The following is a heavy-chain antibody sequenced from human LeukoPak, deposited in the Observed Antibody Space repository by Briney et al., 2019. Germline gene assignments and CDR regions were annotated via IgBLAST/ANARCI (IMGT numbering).Heavy chain of an antibody. Sequence: ASVKVSCKASGYTFTGYYMHWVRQAPGQGLEWMGWINPNSGGTNYAQKFQGRVTMTRDTSISTAYMELSSLRSEDTAVYYCAGYYYDSSGYYPRFDYWGQGTLVTVSS. J-gene: IGHJ4*02. D-gene: IGHD3-22*01. CDR3: AGYYYDSSGYYPRFDY. CDR2: INPNSGGT. CDR1: GYTFTGYY. V-gene: IGHV1-2*02.